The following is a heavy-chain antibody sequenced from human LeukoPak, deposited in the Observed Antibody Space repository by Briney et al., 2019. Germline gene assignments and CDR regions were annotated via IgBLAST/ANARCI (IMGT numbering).Heavy chain of an antibody. CDR3: AKVGVEFHYYYYMDV. V-gene: IGHV3-23*01. J-gene: IGHJ6*03. CDR1: GFTFTYAW. D-gene: IGHD3-3*01. Sequence: GSLRLSCAASGFTFTYAWMSWVRQAPGKGLEWVSGIADNGATYYADSVKGRFIISRDNSKNTLCLQMDSLRAEDTALYFCAKVGVEFHYYYYMDVWGKGTTVAVSS. CDR2: IADNGAT.